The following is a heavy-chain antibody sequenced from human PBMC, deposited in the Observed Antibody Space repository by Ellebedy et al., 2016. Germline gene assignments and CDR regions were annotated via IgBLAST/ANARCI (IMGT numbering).Heavy chain of an antibody. V-gene: IGHV1-69*13. CDR3: ARGDEDETNLVPLHY. CDR1: GGTFTTYA. J-gene: IGHJ4*02. D-gene: IGHD6-6*01. CDR2: LIPLFRTP. Sequence: SVKVSXXTSGGTFTTYAINWMRQAPGQGLEWVGGLIPLFRTPNYPQKFQDRVTITADESSSTAYMELSGLTSEDTAVYFCARGDEDETNLVPLHYWGQGTQVTVSS.